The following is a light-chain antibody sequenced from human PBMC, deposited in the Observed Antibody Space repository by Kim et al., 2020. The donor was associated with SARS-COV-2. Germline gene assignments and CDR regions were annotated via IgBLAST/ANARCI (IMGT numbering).Light chain of an antibody. V-gene: IGLV3-1*01. J-gene: IGLJ2*01. CDR2: QDT. Sequence: SYELTHPPSVSVSPGQTASITCLGDKLGDKYPCWYQQKPGQSPVLVIYQDTKRPSGIPERFSGSNSGNTATLTISGTQAMDEADYYCQAWDSSTVLFGGGTQLTVL. CDR1: KLGDKY. CDR3: QAWDSSTVL.